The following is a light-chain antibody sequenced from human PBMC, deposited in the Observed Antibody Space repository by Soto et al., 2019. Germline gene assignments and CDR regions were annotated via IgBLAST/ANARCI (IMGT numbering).Light chain of an antibody. V-gene: IGKV3-11*01. CDR2: YAS. CDR1: QTVSRY. Sequence: VLTQSPATLFLSPGERATLSCRASQTVSRYLAWYQQKPGQAPRLLIYYASNRATAIPARVSGSGSETDYNLTISSLEPEDFAVYYCQRRSTLPLVTFGGGTKVEI. J-gene: IGKJ4*01. CDR3: QRRSTLPLVT.